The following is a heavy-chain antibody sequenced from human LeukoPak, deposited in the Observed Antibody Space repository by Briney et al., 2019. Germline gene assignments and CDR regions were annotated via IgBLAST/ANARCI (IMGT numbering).Heavy chain of an antibody. CDR2: IYSGGST. CDR1: GFTVSSNY. CDR3: AGGQQQAYYFDY. J-gene: IGHJ4*02. D-gene: IGHD6-13*01. Sequence: GGFLRLSCAASGFTVSSNYMSWVRQAPGKGLEWVSVIYSGGSTYYADSVKGRFTISRDNSKNTLYLQMNSLRAEDTAVYYCAGGQQQAYYFDYWGQGTLVTVSS. V-gene: IGHV3-53*01.